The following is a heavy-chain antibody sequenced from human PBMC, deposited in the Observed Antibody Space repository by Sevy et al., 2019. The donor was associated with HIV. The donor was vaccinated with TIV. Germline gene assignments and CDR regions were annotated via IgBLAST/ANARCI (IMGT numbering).Heavy chain of an antibody. D-gene: IGHD3-22*01. CDR1: GGTFSSSA. CDR3: ARPSDTSALFKWAFDI. Sequence: ASVKVSCKASGGTFSSSAITWVRQAPGQGLEWMGGIIPIFGTTNYAQNFQGRVTITADESMSTAYMELSSLRSEDTAVYYCARPSDTSALFKWAFDIWGPGTMVTVSS. CDR2: IIPIFGTT. J-gene: IGHJ3*02. V-gene: IGHV1-69*13.